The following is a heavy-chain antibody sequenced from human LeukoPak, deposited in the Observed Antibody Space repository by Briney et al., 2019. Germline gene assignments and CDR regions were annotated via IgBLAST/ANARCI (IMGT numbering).Heavy chain of an antibody. J-gene: IGHJ4*02. Sequence: SETLSLTCAVYGGSFSDYYWSWIRQPPGKGLEWIGEINHSGSTNYNPSLKSRVTISVDTSKNQFSLKLSSVTAADTAVYYCAIPDYGGKIPYWGQGTLVTVSS. V-gene: IGHV4-34*01. CDR3: AIPDYGGKIPY. D-gene: IGHD4-23*01. CDR2: INHSGST. CDR1: GGSFSDYY.